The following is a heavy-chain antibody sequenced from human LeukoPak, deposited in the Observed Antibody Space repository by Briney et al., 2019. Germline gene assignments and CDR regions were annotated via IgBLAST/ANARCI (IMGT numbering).Heavy chain of an antibody. D-gene: IGHD6-19*01. Sequence: PSETLSLTCTVSSGSISSYYWSWIRQPPGKRLEWIGYIYYSGSTNYNPSLKSRVTISVDTSKNQFSLKLSSVTAADTAVYYCARGLLVAGTSNYFDYWGQGTLVTVSS. J-gene: IGHJ4*02. CDR1: SGSISSYY. V-gene: IGHV4-59*01. CDR3: ARGLLVAGTSNYFDY. CDR2: IYYSGST.